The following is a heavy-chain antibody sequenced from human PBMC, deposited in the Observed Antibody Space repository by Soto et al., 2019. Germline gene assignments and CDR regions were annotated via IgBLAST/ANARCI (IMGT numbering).Heavy chain of an antibody. CDR3: AREVGQFRGMDS. V-gene: IGHV3-7*01. J-gene: IGHJ4*02. CDR1: GFTFSTYW. Sequence: EVQLVESGGGLVQPRGSLRLSCAASGFTFSTYWMNWVRQAPGKGLEWVANIKQDGSTKDYVDSVKGRFTISRDNAEKSLYLQMNSLRAEDTAVYYWAREVGQFRGMDSWGQGTLVSVSS. CDR2: IKQDGSTK.